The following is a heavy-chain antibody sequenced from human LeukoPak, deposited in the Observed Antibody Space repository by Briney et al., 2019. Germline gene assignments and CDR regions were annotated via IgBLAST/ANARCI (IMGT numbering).Heavy chain of an antibody. CDR2: ITSGSSHI. J-gene: IGHJ6*03. Sequence: GGSLRLSCAASGFTSSSYNMNWVRQTPGQGLEWVSSITSGSSHIYYADLVKGRFTISRDNAKSSLYLQMNSLRAEDTAVYYCARDPYSGSYGADYYYYMDVWGKGTTVTISS. CDR1: GFTSSSYN. D-gene: IGHD1-26*01. V-gene: IGHV3-21*01. CDR3: ARDPYSGSYGADYYYYMDV.